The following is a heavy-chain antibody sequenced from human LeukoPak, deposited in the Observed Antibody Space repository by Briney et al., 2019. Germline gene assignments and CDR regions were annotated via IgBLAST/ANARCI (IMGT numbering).Heavy chain of an antibody. J-gene: IGHJ3*02. D-gene: IGHD3-22*01. CDR2: ISGSSSYI. Sequence: PGGSLRLSCAASGFTFGSYSMSWVRQAPGKGLGWVSSISGSSSYIYYADSVKGRFTISRDNTENSLNLQMDSLRAEDTAVYYCARGRYYDSSGYPFDAFDIWGQGTMVIVSS. CDR1: GFTFGSYS. CDR3: ARGRYYDSSGYPFDAFDI. V-gene: IGHV3-21*01.